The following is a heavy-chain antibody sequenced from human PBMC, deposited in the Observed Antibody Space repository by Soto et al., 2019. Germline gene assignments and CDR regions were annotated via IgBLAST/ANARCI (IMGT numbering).Heavy chain of an antibody. CDR3: ARDLYASGIWYGMDV. D-gene: IGHD3-10*01. Sequence: SETLSLTCTVSGVSVTRTSFYWSWIRQAPGKGLEWIGRIYSSGSTNYNPSLNSRVTMSLDTSKNQLSLRLSSVAAADTAVYYCARDLYASGIWYGMDVWGQGTTVTVSS. J-gene: IGHJ6*02. CDR1: GVSVTRTSFY. CDR2: IYSSGST. V-gene: IGHV4-4*07.